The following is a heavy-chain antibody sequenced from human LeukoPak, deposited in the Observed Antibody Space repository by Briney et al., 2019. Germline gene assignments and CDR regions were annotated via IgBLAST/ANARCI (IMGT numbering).Heavy chain of an antibody. CDR2: IKEDGSEK. D-gene: IGHD5-18*01. CDR1: GFTFSSYW. J-gene: IGHJ4*02. V-gene: IGHV3-7*03. CDR3: ARDRASRGYSSGLFDY. Sequence: GGSLRLSCAASGFTFSSYWMSWVRQAPGKGLEWLANIKEDGSEKYSVDSLKGRFTISRDNAENSLYLQMTSLRVEDTALYYCARDRASRGYSSGLFDYWAQGTLVTVSS.